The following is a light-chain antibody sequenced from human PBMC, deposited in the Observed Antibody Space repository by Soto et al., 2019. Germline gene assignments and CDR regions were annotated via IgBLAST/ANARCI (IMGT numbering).Light chain of an antibody. Sequence: EIVLTQSPGTLSLSPGERATLSCRASQSVSSSYFAWYQQRFGQAPRLLIYGASSRATRIPDRFSGSGSGTDFTLTISRLEPEDFAVYYCQQYGSSSWTFGQGTKVDIK. V-gene: IGKV3-20*01. J-gene: IGKJ1*01. CDR2: GAS. CDR1: QSVSSSY. CDR3: QQYGSSSWT.